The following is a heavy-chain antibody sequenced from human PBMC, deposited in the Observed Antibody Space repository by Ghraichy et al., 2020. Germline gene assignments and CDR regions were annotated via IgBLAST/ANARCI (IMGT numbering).Heavy chain of an antibody. J-gene: IGHJ4*02. Sequence: SETLSLTCTVSGGSISSGGYYWSWIRQHPGKGLEWIGYIYYSGSTYYNPSLKSRVTISVDTSKNQFSLKLSSVTAADTAVYYCAREIGGIVGATTLANWGQGTLVTVSS. CDR3: AREIGGIVGATTLAN. CDR2: IYYSGST. V-gene: IGHV4-31*03. CDR1: GGSISSGGYY. D-gene: IGHD1-26*01.